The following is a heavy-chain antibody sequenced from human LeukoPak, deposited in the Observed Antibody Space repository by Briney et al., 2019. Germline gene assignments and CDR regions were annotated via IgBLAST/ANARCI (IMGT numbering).Heavy chain of an antibody. CDR1: GGSFSGYE. V-gene: IGHV4-34*01. D-gene: IGHD2-2*01. CDR3: ATTPGGYCSSTNCYGEAP. CDR2: INHSGST. J-gene: IGHJ5*02. Sequence: SETLSLTCAVYGGSFSGYEWSWIRQPPGKGLEWIGEINHSGSTNYNPSLKSRVTISVDTSKIQFSLKMTSVTAADTAVYYCATTPGGYCSSTNCYGEAPWGQGTLVTVSS.